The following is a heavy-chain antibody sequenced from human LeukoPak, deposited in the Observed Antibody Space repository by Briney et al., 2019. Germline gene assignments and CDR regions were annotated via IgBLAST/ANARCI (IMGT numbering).Heavy chain of an antibody. CDR3: TKDSVAMVTTSDY. CDR1: GFTFHDYA. Sequence: GGSLRLSCAASGFTFHDYAMHWVRQAPGKGLEWVSGISWNSGIIGYADSVKGRFTASRDNAKNSLYLQMNSLRPEDTALYYCTKDSVAMVTTSDYWGQGTLVTVSS. J-gene: IGHJ4*02. CDR2: ISWNSGII. D-gene: IGHD5-18*01. V-gene: IGHV3-9*01.